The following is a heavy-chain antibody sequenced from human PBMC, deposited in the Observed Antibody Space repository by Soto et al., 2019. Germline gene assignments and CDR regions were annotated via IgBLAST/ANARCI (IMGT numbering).Heavy chain of an antibody. CDR1: GYTFTSYG. D-gene: IGHD2-2*02. CDR2: ISAYNGNT. V-gene: IGHV1-18*04. Sequence: ASVKVSCKASGYTFTSYGISWVRQAPGQGLEWMGWISAYNGNTNYAQKLQGRVTMTTDTSTSTAYMELRSLRSDDTAVYYCAREGYCSSNSCYRGYYYYYAMDVWGQGTTVTVSS. CDR3: AREGYCSSNSCYRGYYYYYAMDV. J-gene: IGHJ6*02.